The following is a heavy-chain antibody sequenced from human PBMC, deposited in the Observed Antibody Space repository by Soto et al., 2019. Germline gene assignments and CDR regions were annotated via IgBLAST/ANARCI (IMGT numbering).Heavy chain of an antibody. J-gene: IGHJ4*02. CDR1: GYTFTGYY. CDR2: INPNSGGT. V-gene: IGHV1-2*04. D-gene: IGHD3-9*01. CDR3: AKTQNDILDF. Sequence: ASVKVSCKASGYTFTGYYMHWVRQAPGQGLEWMGWINPNSGGTNYAQKFQGWVTMTRDTLYLQMNTLRAEDTAVYFCAKTQNDILDFWGQGTLVNVSS.